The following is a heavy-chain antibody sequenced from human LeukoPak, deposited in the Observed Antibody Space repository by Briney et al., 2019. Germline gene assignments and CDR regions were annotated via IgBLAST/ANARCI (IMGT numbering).Heavy chain of an antibody. V-gene: IGHV1-2*02. CDR1: GYTFTSYA. CDR3: ARDLIVGATSAPFDY. Sequence: ASVKVSCKASGYTFTSYAMNWVRQAPGQGLEWMGWINPNSGGTNYAQKFQGRVTMTRDTSISTAYMELSRLRSDDTAVYYCARDLIVGATSAPFDYWGQGTLVTVSS. D-gene: IGHD1-26*01. J-gene: IGHJ4*02. CDR2: INPNSGGT.